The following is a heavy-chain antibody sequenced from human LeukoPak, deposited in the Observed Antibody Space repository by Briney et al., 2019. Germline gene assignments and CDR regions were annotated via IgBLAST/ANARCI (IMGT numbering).Heavy chain of an antibody. CDR1: GFTFNIHA. CDR3: AKSGYNRFDY. D-gene: IGHD5-24*01. V-gene: IGHV3-23*01. CDR2: LTGSGGST. Sequence: GGSLRLSCAASGFTFNIHAMSWVRQAPGKGLEWVSSLTGSGGSTYYADSVEGRFTISRDNSNNTLYLQMNSLRAEDTAVYFCAKSGYNRFDYWGQGTLVTVSS. J-gene: IGHJ4*02.